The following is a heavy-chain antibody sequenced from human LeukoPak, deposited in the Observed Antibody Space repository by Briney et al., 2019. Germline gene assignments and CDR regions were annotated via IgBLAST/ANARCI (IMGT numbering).Heavy chain of an antibody. D-gene: IGHD3-22*01. V-gene: IGHV4-34*01. CDR1: GGSFSGYY. J-gene: IGHJ4*02. CDR2: INHSGST. Sequence: SETLSLTCAVYGGSFSGYYWSWIRQPPGKGLEWIGEINHSGSTNYNPSLKSRVTISVDTSKNQFSLKLSSVTAADTAVYYCARGGGTIYSSGPTDYWGQGTPVTVSS. CDR3: ARGGGTIYSSGPTDY.